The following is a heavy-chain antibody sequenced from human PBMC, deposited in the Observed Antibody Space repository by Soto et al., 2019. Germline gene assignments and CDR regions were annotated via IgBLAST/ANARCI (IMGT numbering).Heavy chain of an antibody. Sequence: KPSETLSLTCTVSGGPVRSGTHYWSWIRQPPGKGLEWIGYIYYTGSTIYNPSLKSRVTMLVDTSKNQFSLQLKSVTAADTAVYYCARAPYSYGNPTSGLDYWGQGTLVTVS. CDR2: IYYTGST. V-gene: IGHV4-61*01. D-gene: IGHD5-18*01. J-gene: IGHJ4*02. CDR1: GGPVRSGTHY. CDR3: ARAPYSYGNPTSGLDY.